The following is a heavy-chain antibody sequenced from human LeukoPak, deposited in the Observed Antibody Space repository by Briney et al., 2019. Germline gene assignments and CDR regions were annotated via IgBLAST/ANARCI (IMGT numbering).Heavy chain of an antibody. D-gene: IGHD3-22*01. J-gene: IGHJ4*02. CDR3: ARDPVYSDSSSYYFDY. CDR2: ISGSGSGI. Sequence: GGSLRLFCAASGFTFSNYNMNWVRQAPGKGLECLAYISGSGSGIYYADSVKGRFTLSRDNAKNSLYLQMNSLRAEDTAVYYCARDPVYSDSSSYYFDYWGQGTLVSVS. CDR1: GFTFSNYN. V-gene: IGHV3-48*01.